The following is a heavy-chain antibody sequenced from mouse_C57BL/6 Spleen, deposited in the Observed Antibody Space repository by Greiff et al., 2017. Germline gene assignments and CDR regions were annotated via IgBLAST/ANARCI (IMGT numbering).Heavy chain of an antibody. D-gene: IGHD1-1*01. CDR2: IDPANGNT. J-gene: IGHJ4*01. CDR3: ARIYYYGSSLYYAMDY. CDR1: GFNIKNTY. V-gene: IGHV14-3*01. Sequence: VQLKQSVAELVRPGASVKLSCTASGFNIKNTYMHWVKQRPEQGLEWIGRIDPANGNTKYAPKFQGKATITADTSSNTAYLQLSSLTSEDTAIYYCARIYYYGSSLYYAMDYWGQGTSVTVSS.